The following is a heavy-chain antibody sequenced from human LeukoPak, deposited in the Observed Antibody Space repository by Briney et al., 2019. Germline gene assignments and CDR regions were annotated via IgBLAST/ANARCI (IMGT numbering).Heavy chain of an antibody. J-gene: IGHJ4*02. Sequence: ASVKVSCKASGYTFTSYGISWVRQAPGQGLEWMGWISAYNGNTNYAQKLQGRVTMTTDTSTSTAYMELRSLRYDDTAVYYCARDLSHYDILTGYDYWGQGTLVTVSS. CDR2: ISAYNGNT. CDR3: ARDLSHYDILTGYDY. D-gene: IGHD3-9*01. V-gene: IGHV1-18*04. CDR1: GYTFTSYG.